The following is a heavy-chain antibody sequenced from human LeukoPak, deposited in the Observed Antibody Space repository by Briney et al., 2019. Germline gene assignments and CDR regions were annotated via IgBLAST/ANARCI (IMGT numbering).Heavy chain of an antibody. CDR1: GFTFSSYE. Sequence: GGSLRLSCAASGFTFSSYEMNWVRQAPGKGLEWVSYITSSGSTIYYADSVKGRFTISRDNAKNSLYLQMNSLRAEDTAVYYCARDDRNTAVAGYGVDYWGQGTLVTVSS. D-gene: IGHD6-19*01. J-gene: IGHJ4*02. CDR2: ITSSGSTI. V-gene: IGHV3-48*03. CDR3: ARDDRNTAVAGYGVDY.